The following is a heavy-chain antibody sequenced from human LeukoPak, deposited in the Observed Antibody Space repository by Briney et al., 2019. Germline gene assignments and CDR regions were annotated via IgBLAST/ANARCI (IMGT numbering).Heavy chain of an antibody. CDR2: INHSGST. J-gene: IGHJ6*04. V-gene: IGHV4-34*01. CDR3: ASVVPPAIEVDV. D-gene: IGHD2-2*02. Sequence: SETLSLTCAVYGGSFSDYYWSWIRQPPGKGLEWIGEINHSGSTNYNPSLKSRVIISVDTSKNQSSLKLSSVTAADTAVYYCASVVPPAIEVDVWGKGTTVTVSS. CDR1: GGSFSDYY.